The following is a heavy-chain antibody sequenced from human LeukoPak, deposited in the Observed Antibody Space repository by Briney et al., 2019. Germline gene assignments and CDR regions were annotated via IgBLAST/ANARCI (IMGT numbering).Heavy chain of an antibody. D-gene: IGHD6-19*01. Sequence: GGSLRLSCAASGFTVRSNYMSWVRQAPGKGLEWVANIKQDGSEKYYVDSVKGRFTISRDNAKNSLYLQMNSLRAEDTAVYYCASSLPSGWYYFDCWGQGTLVTVSS. CDR3: ASSLPSGWYYFDC. J-gene: IGHJ4*02. V-gene: IGHV3-7*01. CDR1: GFTVRSNY. CDR2: IKQDGSEK.